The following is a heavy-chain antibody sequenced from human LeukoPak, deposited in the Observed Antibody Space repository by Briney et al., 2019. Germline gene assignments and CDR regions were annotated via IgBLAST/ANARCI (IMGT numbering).Heavy chain of an antibody. D-gene: IGHD2-2*01. Sequence: GGSLRLSCAASGFTFSSYSMIWVRQAPGKGLEWVSSISSSSSYIYYADSVKGRFTISRDNAKNSLYLQMNSLRAEDTAVYYCARDPAYCNNTSCYHWSFDLWGRGTLVTVSS. V-gene: IGHV3-21*01. CDR3: ARDPAYCNNTSCYHWSFDL. CDR2: ISSSSSYI. J-gene: IGHJ2*01. CDR1: GFTFSSYS.